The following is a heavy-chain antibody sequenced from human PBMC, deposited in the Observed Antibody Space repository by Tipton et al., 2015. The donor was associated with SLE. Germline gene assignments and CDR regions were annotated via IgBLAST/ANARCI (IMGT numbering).Heavy chain of an antibody. CDR3: ARAPAPAPPTHYYYYFMDV. CDR2: IYYSGST. Sequence: TLSLTCTVSGGSLSSSNYYWSWIRQPPGKGLEWIGYIYYSGSTNYNPSLKSRVTISLDTSEKQFSLSLNSVTAADTAVYYCARAPAPAPPTHYYYYFMDVWGKGTTVTVSS. CDR1: GGSLSSSNYY. D-gene: IGHD2-2*01. J-gene: IGHJ6*03. V-gene: IGHV4-61*01.